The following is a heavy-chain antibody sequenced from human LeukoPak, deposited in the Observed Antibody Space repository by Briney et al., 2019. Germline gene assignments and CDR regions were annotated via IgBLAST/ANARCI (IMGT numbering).Heavy chain of an antibody. Sequence: SETLSLTCAVYGGSFDGYYWSWIRQPPGKGLEWIGEINHRGISNYSPSLQSRVIISMDTSKNQFSLKLTSVTAADTAMYYCARGLAWFRGISDYYYMDVWDRGTTVTVSS. J-gene: IGHJ6*03. V-gene: IGHV4-34*01. D-gene: IGHD3-10*01. CDR1: GGSFDGYY. CDR3: ARGLAWFRGISDYYYMDV. CDR2: INHRGIS.